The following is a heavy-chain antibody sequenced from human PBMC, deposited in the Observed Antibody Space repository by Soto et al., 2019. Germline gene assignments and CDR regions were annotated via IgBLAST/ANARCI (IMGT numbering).Heavy chain of an antibody. D-gene: IGHD2-15*01. CDR3: ARHWALGGGSYFDY. CDR2: IYYSGST. CDR1: GGSISSYY. V-gene: IGHV4-59*08. J-gene: IGHJ4*02. Sequence: SETLSLTCTVSGGSISSYYWSWIRQPPGKGLEWIGYIYYSGSTNYNPSLKSRVTISVDTSKNQFSLKLSSVTAADTAVYYCARHWALGGGSYFDYWGQGTLVTVSS.